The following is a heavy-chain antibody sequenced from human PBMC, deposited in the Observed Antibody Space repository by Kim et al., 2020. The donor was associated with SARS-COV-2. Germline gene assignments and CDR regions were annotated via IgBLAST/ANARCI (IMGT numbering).Heavy chain of an antibody. Sequence: GESLKISCKGSGYNFTSYWIAWVRQMPGKGLEWMGIIYPGDSDTRYSPSFQGQVTISADKSINTAYLQWSSLKASDTAMYYCARHDDGSENYIYFYAMDVWGQGTTVTVSS. CDR1: GYNFTSYW. CDR2: IYPGDSDT. V-gene: IGHV5-51*01. CDR3: ARHDDGSENYIYFYAMDV. D-gene: IGHD3-10*01. J-gene: IGHJ6*02.